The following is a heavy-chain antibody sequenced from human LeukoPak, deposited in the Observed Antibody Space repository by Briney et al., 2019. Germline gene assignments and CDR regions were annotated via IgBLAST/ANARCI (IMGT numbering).Heavy chain of an antibody. CDR2: ITATGGI. CDR3: AKDSVAVAVPIYFDY. J-gene: IGHJ4*02. CDR1: TFAFSSYA. V-gene: IGHV3-23*01. D-gene: IGHD6-19*01. Sequence: GGSLRLSCAASTFAFSSYAMTWVRQAPGKGLEWVSSITATGGISYADSVKGRFTISRDNSKSTLYLQMNSLRAEDTAVYYCAKDSVAVAVPIYFDYWGQGTLVTVSS.